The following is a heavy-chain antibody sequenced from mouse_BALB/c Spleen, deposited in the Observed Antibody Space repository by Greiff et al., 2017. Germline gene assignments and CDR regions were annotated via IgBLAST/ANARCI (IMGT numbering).Heavy chain of an antibody. J-gene: IGHJ4*01. Sequence: VMLVESGPGLVAPSQSLSITCTVSGFSLTSYGVHWVRQPPGKGLEWLGVIWAGGSTNYNSALMSRLSISKDNSKSQVFLKMNSLQTDDTAMYYCARGHFSYAMDYWGQGTSVTVSS. CDR1: GFSLTSYG. CDR3: ARGHFSYAMDY. D-gene: IGHD1-2*01. CDR2: IWAGGST. V-gene: IGHV2-9*02.